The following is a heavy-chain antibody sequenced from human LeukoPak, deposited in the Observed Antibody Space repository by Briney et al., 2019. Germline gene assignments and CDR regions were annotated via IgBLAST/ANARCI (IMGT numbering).Heavy chain of an antibody. D-gene: IGHD2-15*01. CDR2: ISSSSITI. V-gene: IGHV3-48*04. Sequence: PGGSLRLSCAASGFTFSSYSLNWVRQAPGKGLEWVPFISSSSITIYYADSVKGRFTISRDTAEKSLYLQMNSLRAEDTAVYYCARDRGGSYSAIDYWGQGTLVTVSS. J-gene: IGHJ4*02. CDR1: GFTFSSYS. CDR3: ARDRGGSYSAIDY.